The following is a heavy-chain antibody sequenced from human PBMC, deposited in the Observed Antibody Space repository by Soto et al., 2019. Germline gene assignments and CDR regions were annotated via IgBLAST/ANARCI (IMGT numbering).Heavy chain of an antibody. D-gene: IGHD4-4*01. J-gene: IGHJ6*02. V-gene: IGHV1-69*13. CDR2: IIPIFGTA. CDR3: ARRSNYAGNYYYGMDV. Sequence: ASVKVSCKASGGTCSSYAISWVRQAPGQGLEWMGGIIPIFGTANYAQKFQGRVTITADESTSTAYMELSSLRSEDTAVYYCARRSNYAGNYYYGMDVWGQGTTVTVSS. CDR1: GGTCSSYA.